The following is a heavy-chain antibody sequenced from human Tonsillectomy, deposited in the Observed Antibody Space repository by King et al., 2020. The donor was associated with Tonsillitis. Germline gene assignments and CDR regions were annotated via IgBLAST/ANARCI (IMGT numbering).Heavy chain of an antibody. CDR3: AKDLSNDHGDYGGEGYFDI. J-gene: IGHJ3*02. CDR1: GFTFSNYA. CDR2: IGGSGGST. V-gene: IGHV3-23*04. Sequence: VQLVESGGGLVQPGGSLRLSCAASGFTFSNYAMSWVRQAPGKGLEWVSGIGGSGGSTYYADSLKGRFTMPRANSKKTVYLQMNSLRAEDTAVYYCAKDLSNDHGDYGGEGYFDIGGQGTIVTVSS. D-gene: IGHD4-17*01.